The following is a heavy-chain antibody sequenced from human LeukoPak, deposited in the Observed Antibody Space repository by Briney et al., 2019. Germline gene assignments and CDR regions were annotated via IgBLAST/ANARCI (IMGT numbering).Heavy chain of an antibody. V-gene: IGHV1-69*02. D-gene: IGHD6-19*01. CDR3: ARGGGWYEGIDY. J-gene: IGHJ4*02. Sequence: SSVKVSCKASGGIFSSYTFNWVRQAPGQGLEWMGRITPIPGITNYAETLQGRVTLTADTSTSTAYMELRSLRSDDTAVYYCARGGGWYEGIDYWGQGTLVTVSS. CDR2: ITPIPGIT. CDR1: GGIFSSYT.